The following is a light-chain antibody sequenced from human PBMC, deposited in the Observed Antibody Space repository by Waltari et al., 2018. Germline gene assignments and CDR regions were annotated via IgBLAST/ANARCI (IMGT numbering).Light chain of an antibody. V-gene: IGKV3-20*01. CDR2: GAS. CDR3: QHYGSPPGT. J-gene: IGKJ1*01. Sequence: DIVLTPSPGTLSLSPGERATLSCRASQTISNTYLVWFQQKRGQAPRLLIYGASNRATGIPDRFSGSGSGTDFTLTISRLEPEDFAMYYCQHYGSPPGTFGQGTNVEIK. CDR1: QTISNTY.